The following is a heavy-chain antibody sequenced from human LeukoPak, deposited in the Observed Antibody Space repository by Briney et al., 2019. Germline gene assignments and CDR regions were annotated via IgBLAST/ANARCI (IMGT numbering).Heavy chain of an antibody. J-gene: IGHJ3*02. D-gene: IGHD2-2*01. CDR1: GFTFSSYA. CDR3: ATHCSSVSCSLATFDI. Sequence: PGGSLRLSCAASGFTFSSYAMHRVRQAPGKGLEWVAVISYDGSNKYYADSVKGRFTISRDNSKNTLYLQMNSLRAEDTAVYYCATHCSSVSCSLATFDIWGQGTMVTVSS. CDR2: ISYDGSNK. V-gene: IGHV3-30*04.